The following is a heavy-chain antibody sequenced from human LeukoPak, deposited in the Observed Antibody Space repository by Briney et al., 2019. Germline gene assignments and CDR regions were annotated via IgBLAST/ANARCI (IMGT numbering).Heavy chain of an antibody. J-gene: IGHJ4*02. Sequence: GGSLRLSCAASGFTFSSYGMHWVRQAPGKWLEWVANIKQDGSEKYYVDSVKGRFTISRDNAKNSLYLQMNSLRAEDTAVYYCAREDQIAAVNDYWGQGTLVTVSS. D-gene: IGHD6-13*01. V-gene: IGHV3-7*01. CDR2: IKQDGSEK. CDR3: AREDQIAAVNDY. CDR1: GFTFSSYG.